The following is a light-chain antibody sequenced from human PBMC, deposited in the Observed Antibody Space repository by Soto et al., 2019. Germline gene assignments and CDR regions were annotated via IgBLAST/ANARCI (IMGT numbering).Light chain of an antibody. J-gene: IGKJ1*01. V-gene: IGKV3-20*01. CDR1: QRVTSNY. CDR3: RQYVSSPPT. CDR2: GAS. Sequence: EIVLTQSPGTLSLSPGERATLSCRASQRVTSNYLAWYQQKPGQAPRPLIYGASIRATGIPNRFSGSGSVTHFTLTIRNLGPEHAAVYYCRQYVSSPPTFGQGTKVEI.